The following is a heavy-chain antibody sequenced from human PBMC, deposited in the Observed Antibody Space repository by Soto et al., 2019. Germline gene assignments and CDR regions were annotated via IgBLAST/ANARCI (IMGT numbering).Heavy chain of an antibody. Sequence: QVQLQQWGAGLLKPSETLSLTCAVFGGSVNSGNCYWSWIRQPPGKGLEWIGEMSHSGGTHFNPSLKSRVTISVDTSKNQFSLKMSSVTAADTALYYCARVERGTATTVVDAFDIWGPGTMVTVSS. CDR1: GGSVNSGNCY. CDR2: MSHSGGT. D-gene: IGHD1-1*01. V-gene: IGHV4-34*01. J-gene: IGHJ3*02. CDR3: ARVERGTATTVVDAFDI.